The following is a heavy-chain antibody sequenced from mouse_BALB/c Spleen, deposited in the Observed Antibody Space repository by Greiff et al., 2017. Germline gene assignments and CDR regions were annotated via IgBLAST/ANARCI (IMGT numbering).Heavy chain of an antibody. V-gene: IGHV1S137*01. D-gene: IGHD2-3*01. Sequence: QVQLQQSGAELVRPGVSVKISCKGSGYTFTDYAMHWVKQSHAKSLEWIGVISTYYGDASYNQKFKGKATMTVDKSSSTAYMELARLTSEDSAIYYCASPDGAMDYWGQGTSVTVSS. CDR2: ISTYYGDA. CDR1: GYTFTDYA. J-gene: IGHJ4*01. CDR3: ASPDGAMDY.